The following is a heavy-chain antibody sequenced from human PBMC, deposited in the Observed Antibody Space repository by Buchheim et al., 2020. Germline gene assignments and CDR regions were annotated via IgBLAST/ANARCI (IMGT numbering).Heavy chain of an antibody. CDR1: GGSVSSGNYY. V-gene: IGHV4-61*01. D-gene: IGHD2-2*02. CDR2: IYYSGST. CDR3: ARTSIQNHFAS. Sequence: QVQLQESGPGLVKPSETLSVTCTVSGGSVSSGNYYWSWIRQPPGKGLEWIGYIYYSGSTNYSPSLKSRVTISVDTSKHQFSLKLSSVTAANTAVYYCARTSIQNHFASWGQGTL. J-gene: IGHJ4*02.